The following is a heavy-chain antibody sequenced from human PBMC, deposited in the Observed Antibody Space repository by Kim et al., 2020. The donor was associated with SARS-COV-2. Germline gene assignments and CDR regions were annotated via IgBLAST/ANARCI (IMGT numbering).Heavy chain of an antibody. Sequence: GGSLRLSCAASGFTFSDYYMSWIRQAPGKGLEWVSYISSSSSYTNYADSVKGRFTISRDNAKNSLYLQMNSLRAEDTAVYYCARERRPGGIAAAGDWFDPWGQGTLVTVSS. V-gene: IGHV3-11*05. CDR2: ISSSSSYT. D-gene: IGHD6-13*01. CDR3: ARERRPGGIAAAGDWFDP. J-gene: IGHJ5*02. CDR1: GFTFSDYY.